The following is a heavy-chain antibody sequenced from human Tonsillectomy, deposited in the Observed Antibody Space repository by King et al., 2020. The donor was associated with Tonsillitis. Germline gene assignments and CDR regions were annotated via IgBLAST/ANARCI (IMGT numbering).Heavy chain of an antibody. J-gene: IGHJ4*02. V-gene: IGHV1-2*02. CDR2: INANSGGT. CDR1: GYTFTGFY. CDR3: ARGNGDYQKTWDFDY. Sequence: VQLVESGAEVKEPGASVKVSCKASGYTFTGFYVQWVRQAPGQGLEWRGWINANSGGTKNAQKFQGRVTMTRDTSISTADMELNRLTSDDTAVYYCARGNGDYQKTWDFDYWGQGTLVTVSS. D-gene: IGHD4-17*01.